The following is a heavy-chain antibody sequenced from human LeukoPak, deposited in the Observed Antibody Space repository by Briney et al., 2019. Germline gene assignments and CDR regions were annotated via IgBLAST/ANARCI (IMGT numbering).Heavy chain of an antibody. CDR1: GFTFDDYA. CDR3: AKDMASVVDCSGGTCYFDY. V-gene: IGHV3-9*01. CDR2: INWNSRAM. Sequence: PGGPLTLSCTASGFTFDDYAMHWLRHAPGKGLEWVAGINWNSRAMGYADSVMGRFTISRDNAKNSLCLQMNSLRAEDTALYYCAKDMASVVDCSGGTCYFDYWGEGSLVTVSS. D-gene: IGHD2-15*01. J-gene: IGHJ4*02.